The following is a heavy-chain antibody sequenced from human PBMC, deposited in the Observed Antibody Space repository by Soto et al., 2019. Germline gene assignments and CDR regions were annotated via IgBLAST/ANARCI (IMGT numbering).Heavy chain of an antibody. D-gene: IGHD2-21*02. Sequence: QVHLVQSGAEVKKPGASVKVSCKTSGYTFTRYGISWVRQAPGQGLEWMGWISGYDGRTNFAQKVQDRVTMTTDTSTSKVYMELRSLSSDDTAVYYCAREGDVPYYYYGMDVWGQGTTVTVSS. CDR1: GYTFTRYG. V-gene: IGHV1-18*01. J-gene: IGHJ6*02. CDR3: AREGDVPYYYYGMDV. CDR2: ISGYDGRT.